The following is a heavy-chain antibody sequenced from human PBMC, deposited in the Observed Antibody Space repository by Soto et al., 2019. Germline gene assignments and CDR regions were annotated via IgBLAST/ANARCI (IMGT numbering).Heavy chain of an antibody. CDR3: AKDLNYYASGIYPHCMDV. D-gene: IGHD3-10*01. CDR1: GFTFSSYG. CDR2: IWYDGSNK. V-gene: IGHV3-33*06. Sequence: QVQLVESGGGVVQPGRSLRLSCAASGFTFSSYGMHWVRQAPGKGLEWVAVIWYDGSNKYYADSVKGRFTISRDNSKNTVYLQMNSLRAEDTAVYYCAKDLNYYASGIYPHCMDVWGQGTTVTVSS. J-gene: IGHJ6*02.